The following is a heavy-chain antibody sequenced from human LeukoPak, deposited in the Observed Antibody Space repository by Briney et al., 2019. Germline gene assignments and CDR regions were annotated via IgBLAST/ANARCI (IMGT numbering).Heavy chain of an antibody. V-gene: IGHV1-2*06. CDR2: INPNSGGT. D-gene: IGHD2-21*01. J-gene: IGHJ1*01. CDR1: GYTFTGYY. CDR3: ARDSSEFRSLIPH. Sequence: ASVKVSCKASGYTFTGYYMHWVRQAPGQGLEWMGRINPNSGGTNYAQKFRGRVTMTRDTSISTAYMELSRLRSDDTAVYYCARDSSEFRSLIPHWGQGTLVTVSS.